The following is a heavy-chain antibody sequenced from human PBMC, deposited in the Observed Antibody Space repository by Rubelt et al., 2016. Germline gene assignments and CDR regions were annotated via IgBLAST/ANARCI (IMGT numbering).Heavy chain of an antibody. Sequence: YADSVKGRFTISRDNSKNTLYLQMNSLRPEDTAVYYCARGSGYGDEGGDYFDYWGQGTLVTVSS. CDR3: ARGSGYGDEGGDYFDY. J-gene: IGHJ4*02. V-gene: IGHV3-30*03. D-gene: IGHD4-17*01.